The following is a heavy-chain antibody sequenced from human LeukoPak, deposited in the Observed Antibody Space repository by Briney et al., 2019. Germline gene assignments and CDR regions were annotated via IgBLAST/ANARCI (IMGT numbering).Heavy chain of an antibody. CDR3: ARPGENYSIDY. CDR1: GYRFPSYW. J-gene: IGHJ4*02. CDR2: IYPSDSDT. D-gene: IGHD1-7*01. V-gene: IGHV5-51*01. Sequence: GESLKISCKGSGYRFPSYWIGWVRQMPGKGLEWMGIIYPSDSDTRYSPSFQGQVTISADKSISTAYLQWNSLKASDTAMYYCARPGENYSIDYWGQGTLVTVSP.